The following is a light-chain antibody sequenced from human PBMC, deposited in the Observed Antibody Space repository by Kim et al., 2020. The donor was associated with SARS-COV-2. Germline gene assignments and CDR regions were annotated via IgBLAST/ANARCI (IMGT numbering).Light chain of an antibody. Sequence: RQSTTRTWTGGRGQFGNQGATWQQHPQGRPTEYFSYRNNDRPSGISERFSASRSGIAASLTITEPQPEDEADYYCSAWDTSLSAWLFGGGTQLTVL. CDR2: RNN. CDR1: RGQFGNQG. CDR3: SAWDTSLSAWL. V-gene: IGLV10-54*01. J-gene: IGLJ3*02.